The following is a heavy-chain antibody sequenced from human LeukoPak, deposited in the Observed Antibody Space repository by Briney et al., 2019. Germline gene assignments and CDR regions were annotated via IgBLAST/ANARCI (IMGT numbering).Heavy chain of an antibody. CDR3: ARGGSSSWYPNFDY. CDR1: GFTFSSYA. J-gene: IGHJ4*02. CDR2: ISGASGGST. D-gene: IGHD6-13*01. V-gene: IGHV3-23*01. Sequence: GGSLRLSCAASGFTFSSYAMTWVRQAPGKGLEWVSVISGASGGSTYYADSVKGRFTISRDNSKNTLYLQMSSLRAEDTALYYCARGGSSSWYPNFDYWGQGTLVTVPS.